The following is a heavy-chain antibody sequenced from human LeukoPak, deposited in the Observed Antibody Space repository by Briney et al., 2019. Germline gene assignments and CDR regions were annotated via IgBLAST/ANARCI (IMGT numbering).Heavy chain of an antibody. CDR3: TRSGRGGAFDI. CDR2: IYSDGGRT. CDR1: GFTFSTYS. J-gene: IGHJ3*02. V-gene: IGHV3-74*01. Sequence: PGGSLRLSCAASGFTFSTYSMHWVRQAPGKGLVWVSRIYSDGGRTDYADSVKGRFTISGENAKNTLYLQMNSLRDEDTAVYYCTRSGRGGAFDIWGQGTRVTVSS. D-gene: IGHD1-26*01.